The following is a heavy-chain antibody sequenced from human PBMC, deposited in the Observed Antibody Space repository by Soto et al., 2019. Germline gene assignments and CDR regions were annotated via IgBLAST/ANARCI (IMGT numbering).Heavy chain of an antibody. CDR2: IFHSGIS. J-gene: IGHJ4*02. CDR1: GGSITTVGYS. CDR3: ARRISARTYYFDY. V-gene: IGHV4-30-2*01. Sequence: SETLSLTCAVSGGSITTVGYSWSWILQPPGKGLEWIGYIFHSGISYSNPSLKGRVTMSVDGSKNRFSLRLSSVTAADTAVYYCARRISARTYYFDYWGQGTLVTVSS. D-gene: IGHD6-6*01.